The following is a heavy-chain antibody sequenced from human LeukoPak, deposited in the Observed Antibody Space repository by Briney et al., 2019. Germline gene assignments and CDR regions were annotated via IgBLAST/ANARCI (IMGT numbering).Heavy chain of an antibody. Sequence: GGSLRLSCAASGFTFSNAWMSWVRQAPGKGLEWVGRIKSKTDGGTTDYAAPVKGRFTISRDDSKNTLYLQMNSLKTEDTAVYYCTTDRPYYDSSGYYRGVTYYFDYWGQGTLVTVSS. J-gene: IGHJ4*02. CDR3: TTDRPYYDSSGYYRGVTYYFDY. D-gene: IGHD3-22*01. V-gene: IGHV3-15*01. CDR2: IKSKTDGGTT. CDR1: GFTFSNAW.